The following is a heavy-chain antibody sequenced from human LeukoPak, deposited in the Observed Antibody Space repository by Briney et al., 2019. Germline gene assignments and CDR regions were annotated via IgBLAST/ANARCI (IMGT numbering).Heavy chain of an antibody. CDR3: ARDWNGSVFDY. CDR2: IYYSGST. V-gene: IGHV4-31*03. Sequence: SETLSLTCTVSGGSISSGGYYWSWIRQHPGKGLEWIGYIYYSGSTYYNPSLKSRVTISVDTSKNQFSLKLSSVTAADMAVYYCARDWNGSVFDYWGQGTLVTVSS. J-gene: IGHJ4*02. CDR1: GGSISSGGYY. D-gene: IGHD3-10*01.